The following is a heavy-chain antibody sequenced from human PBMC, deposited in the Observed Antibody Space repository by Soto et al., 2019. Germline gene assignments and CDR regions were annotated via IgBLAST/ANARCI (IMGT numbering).Heavy chain of an antibody. CDR1: GGTFSSHS. Sequence: SVKVSCKSSGGTFSSHSINWVRQAPGQGLEWMGGIIPIFGPANFAKKFQGRVTITADESTTTAYMELSSLTSEDTAVYYCATGSFTSTGGRIGYHYNAMDVWGQGTTVTVS. D-gene: IGHD1-1*01. J-gene: IGHJ6*02. CDR3: ATGSFTSTGGRIGYHYNAMDV. CDR2: IIPIFGPA. V-gene: IGHV1-69*13.